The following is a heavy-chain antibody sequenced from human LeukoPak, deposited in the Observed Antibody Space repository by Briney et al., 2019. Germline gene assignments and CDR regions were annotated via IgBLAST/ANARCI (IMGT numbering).Heavy chain of an antibody. CDR3: ARGLVRIAREKSPFCLDY. D-gene: IGHD6-13*01. V-gene: IGHV1-8*03. Sequence: ASVKVSCKASGYTFTSYDINWVRQATGQGLEWMGWMNPNSGNTGYAQKFQGRVTITRNTSISTAYMELSSLRSEDTAVYYCARGLVRIAREKSPFCLDYWGQGTLVTVSS. CDR1: GYTFTSYD. J-gene: IGHJ4*02. CDR2: MNPNSGNT.